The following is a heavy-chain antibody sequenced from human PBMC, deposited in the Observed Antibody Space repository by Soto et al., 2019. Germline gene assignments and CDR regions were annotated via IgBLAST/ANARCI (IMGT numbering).Heavy chain of an antibody. J-gene: IGHJ6*02. V-gene: IGHV4-59*01. CDR1: GGSISSYY. CDR3: ARVLVQLWHADADGGMDV. Sequence: TSETLSLTCTVSGGSISSYYWSWIRQPPGRGLEWIGYIYYSGSTNYNPSLKSRVTISVDTSKNQFSLKLGSVTAADTAVYYCARVLVQLWHADADGGMDVWGQGTTVTVSS. D-gene: IGHD5-18*01. CDR2: IYYSGST.